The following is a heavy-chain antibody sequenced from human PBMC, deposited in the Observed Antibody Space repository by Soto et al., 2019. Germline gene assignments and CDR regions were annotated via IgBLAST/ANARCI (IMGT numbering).Heavy chain of an antibody. CDR1: GGSISSGGYS. Sequence: SATLSITCAVSGGSISSGGYSWSWILQPPGKGLEWIGYIYHSGSTYYNPSLKSRVTISVDRSKNQFSLKLSSVTAADTAVYYCARMDSSYGDFDYWGQGTLVTVSS. J-gene: IGHJ4*02. CDR2: IYHSGST. V-gene: IGHV4-30-2*01. CDR3: ARMDSSYGDFDY. D-gene: IGHD4-17*01.